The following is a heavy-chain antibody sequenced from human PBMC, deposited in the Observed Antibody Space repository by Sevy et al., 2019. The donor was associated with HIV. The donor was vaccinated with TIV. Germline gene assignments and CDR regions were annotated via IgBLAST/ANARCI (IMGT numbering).Heavy chain of an antibody. J-gene: IGHJ3*02. Sequence: GGSLRLSCAASGFTFNIYGMHWVRQAPGKGLEWVEVIWKDGHNKFYADSVRGRFTFSRDNSSSTLSLQMDSLRVEDKDVYYCLREKVTLTAFDSWGHGTMVTLSS. CDR2: IWKDGHNK. V-gene: IGHV3-33*04. D-gene: IGHD3-16*01. CDR1: GFTFNIYG. CDR3: LREKVTLTAFDS.